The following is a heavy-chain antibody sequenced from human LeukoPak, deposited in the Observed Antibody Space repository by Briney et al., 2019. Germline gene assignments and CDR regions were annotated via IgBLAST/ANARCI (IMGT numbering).Heavy chain of an antibody. Sequence: ASVRVSCKAAGHIVTSYVMYGVRQAPGQRLEWMGWINAGNGNTKYSQKVQGRVTITRDTSASTAYMELSSLRSEDTAVYYCARDRTFDYWGQGTLVTVSS. CDR3: ARDRTFDY. J-gene: IGHJ4*02. V-gene: IGHV1-3*01. CDR1: GHIVTSYV. CDR2: INAGNGNT.